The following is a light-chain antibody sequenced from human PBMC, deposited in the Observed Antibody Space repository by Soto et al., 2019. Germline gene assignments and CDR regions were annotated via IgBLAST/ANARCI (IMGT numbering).Light chain of an antibody. J-gene: IGLJ3*02. CDR1: SSDVGGYNY. V-gene: IGLV2-8*01. Sequence: QSALTQPPSASGSPGQSVTISCTGTSSDVGGYNYVSWYQQHPGTAPKCMIYEVTKRPSGVPDRFSGSKSGNTASLTVSEHQPEDEADYYCSSYAGRNTWVFGGGTKLTVL. CDR3: SSYAGRNTWV. CDR2: EVT.